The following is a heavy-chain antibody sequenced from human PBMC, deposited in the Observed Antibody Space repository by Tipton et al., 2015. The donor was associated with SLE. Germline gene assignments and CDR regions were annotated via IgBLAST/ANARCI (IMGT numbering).Heavy chain of an antibody. Sequence: GLVKPSETLSLTCSVSGGSISNSSYYWGWIRQPPGKGLEWIGNVYYSGTTYYNPSLKSRVTISVDTSKNQFSLKVNSVTAADTAVYYCGRQVVLTRGYSYGHFDHWGQGTLVIVSS. CDR1: GGSISNSSYY. CDR2: VYYSGTT. D-gene: IGHD5-18*01. V-gene: IGHV4-39*01. CDR3: GRQVVLTRGYSYGHFDH. J-gene: IGHJ4*02.